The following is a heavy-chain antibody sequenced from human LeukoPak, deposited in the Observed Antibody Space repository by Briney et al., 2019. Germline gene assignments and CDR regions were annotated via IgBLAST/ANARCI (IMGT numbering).Heavy chain of an antibody. CDR2: XNPNSGGT. Sequence: XXXGQGXXXXGXXNPNSGGTNYAQKFQGRVTMTRDTSISTAYMELSRLRSDDTAVYYCARDKILVGYYYYGMDVWSQGTTVTVSS. J-gene: IGHJ6*02. CDR3: ARDKILVGYYYYGMDV. V-gene: IGHV1-2*06. D-gene: IGHD2-21*01.